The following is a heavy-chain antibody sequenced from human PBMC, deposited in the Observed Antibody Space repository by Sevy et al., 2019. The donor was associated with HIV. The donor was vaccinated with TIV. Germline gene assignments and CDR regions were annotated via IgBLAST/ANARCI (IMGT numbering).Heavy chain of an antibody. V-gene: IGHV4-4*07. Sequence: SETLSLTCTVSGGSISSYYWSWIRQPAGKVLEWIGRIYTSGSTNYNPSLKSRVTMSVDTSKNQFSLKLSSVTAADTAVYYCAREGYYYEQRYFDCWGQGTLVTVSS. CDR3: AREGYYYEQRYFDC. CDR2: IYTSGST. CDR1: GGSISSYY. D-gene: IGHD3-22*01. J-gene: IGHJ4*02.